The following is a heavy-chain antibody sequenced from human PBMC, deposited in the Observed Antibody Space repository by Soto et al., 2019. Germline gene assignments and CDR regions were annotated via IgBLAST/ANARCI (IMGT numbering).Heavy chain of an antibody. V-gene: IGHV1-2*02. J-gene: IGHJ3*02. CDR1: GYTFTGYY. CDR2: INPNSGGT. D-gene: IGHD6-13*01. CDR3: ARAPSPLIAEGGTVADGFDI. Sequence: ASVKVSCKASGYTFTGYYMHWVRQAPGQGLEWMGWINPNSGGTNYAQKFQGRVTMTRDTSISTAYMELSRLRYDDTAVYYCARAPSPLIAEGGTVADGFDIWGQGTMVTVSS.